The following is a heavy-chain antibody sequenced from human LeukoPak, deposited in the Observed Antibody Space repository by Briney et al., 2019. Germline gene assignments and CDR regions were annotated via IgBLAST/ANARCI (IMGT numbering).Heavy chain of an antibody. J-gene: IGHJ4*02. CDR3: ARGLRSSWYYFDY. Sequence: PGGSLRLSCAASGFTFSSYSMNWVRQAPGKGLEWVSSISSSSSYIYYADSVKGRFTISRDDAKNSPYLQMNSLRAVDTAVYYCARGLRSSWYYFDYWGQGTLVTVSS. CDR2: ISSSSSYI. D-gene: IGHD6-13*01. V-gene: IGHV3-21*01. CDR1: GFTFSSYS.